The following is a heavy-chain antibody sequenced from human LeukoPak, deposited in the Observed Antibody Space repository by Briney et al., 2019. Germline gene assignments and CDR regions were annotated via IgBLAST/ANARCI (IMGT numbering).Heavy chain of an antibody. J-gene: IGHJ5*02. CDR3: ARGGIVVVPASWTGWFDP. D-gene: IGHD2-2*01. V-gene: IGHV4-4*07. CDR1: GGSISSYY. Sequence: KASETLSLTCTVSGGSISSYYWSWIRQPAGKGLEWIGRIYTSGSTNYNPSLKSRVTISVDTSKNQFSLKLSSVTAADTAVYYCARGGIVVVPASWTGWFDPWGQGTLVTVSS. CDR2: IYTSGST.